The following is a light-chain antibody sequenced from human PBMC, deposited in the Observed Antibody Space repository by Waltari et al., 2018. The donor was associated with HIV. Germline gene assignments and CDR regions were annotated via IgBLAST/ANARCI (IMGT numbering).Light chain of an antibody. V-gene: IGKV3-20*01. CDR3: QQYGTSPRT. CDR1: QTVDNNY. Sequence: TQSPGTLSLSPGERATLSCRASQTVDNNYLAWYQHRPGQAPRLLIFGASSRATGIPDRFSASGSGTDFTLTISSLDPSDYALYYCQQYGTSPRTFGQGTRVEIK. J-gene: IGKJ2*01. CDR2: GAS.